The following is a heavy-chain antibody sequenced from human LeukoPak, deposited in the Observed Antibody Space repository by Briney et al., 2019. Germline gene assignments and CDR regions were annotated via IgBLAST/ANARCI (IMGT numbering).Heavy chain of an antibody. Sequence: ASVKVSCKASGGTFSSYAISWMRQAPGQGLEWMGGIIPIFGTANYAQKFQGRVTITADESTSTAYMELSSLRSEDTAVYYCARETGYCSSTSCYYFDYWGQGTLVTVSS. J-gene: IGHJ4*02. V-gene: IGHV1-69*13. CDR1: GGTFSSYA. CDR3: ARETGYCSSTSCYYFDY. CDR2: IIPIFGTA. D-gene: IGHD2-2*01.